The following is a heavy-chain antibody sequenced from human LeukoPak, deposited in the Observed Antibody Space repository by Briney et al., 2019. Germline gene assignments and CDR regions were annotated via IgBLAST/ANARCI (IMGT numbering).Heavy chain of an antibody. V-gene: IGHV1-3*01. CDR3: AREPYGGNQFDY. CDR1: GYTFTSYA. CDR2: INVGSGNT. Sequence: ASVNVSCKPSGYTFTSYAIHWVRQAPGQRLECMGWINVGSGNTKSSQKFQGRVTITRDTSASTAYMELSSLTSEDTAVYYCAREPYGGNQFDYWGQGTLVSVSS. D-gene: IGHD4-23*01. J-gene: IGHJ4*02.